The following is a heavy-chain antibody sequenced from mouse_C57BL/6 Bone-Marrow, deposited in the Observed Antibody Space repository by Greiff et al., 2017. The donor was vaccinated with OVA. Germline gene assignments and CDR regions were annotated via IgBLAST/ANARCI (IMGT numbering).Heavy chain of an antibody. CDR1: GYTFTDYY. CDR3: ARRITTVWDY. D-gene: IGHD1-1*01. V-gene: IGHV1-19*01. Sequence: VQLQQSGPVLVKPGASVKMSCKASGYTFTDYYMNWVKQSHGKSLEWIGVINPYNGGTSYNQKFKGKATLTVDKSSSTAYMELNSLTSEDSAVYYCARRITTVWDYWGQGTTLTVSS. J-gene: IGHJ2*01. CDR2: INPYNGGT.